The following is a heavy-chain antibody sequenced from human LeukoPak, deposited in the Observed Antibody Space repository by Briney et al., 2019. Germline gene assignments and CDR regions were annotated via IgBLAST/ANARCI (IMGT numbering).Heavy chain of an antibody. CDR1: GFTFSSYA. Sequence: GGSLRLSCAASGFTFSSYAMSWVRQAPGKGLDWVSSISDSGGSTYYADSVKGRFTISRDNSKNRVYLQMSGLRGDDTAVYYCAKRPVRTPGREDYWGQGTLVTVSS. CDR2: ISDSGGST. V-gene: IGHV3-23*01. J-gene: IGHJ4*02. D-gene: IGHD1-1*01. CDR3: AKRPVRTPGREDY.